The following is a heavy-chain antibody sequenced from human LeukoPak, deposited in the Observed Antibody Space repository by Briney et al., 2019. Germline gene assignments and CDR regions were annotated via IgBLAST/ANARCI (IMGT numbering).Heavy chain of an antibody. CDR1: GFTFSSQS. V-gene: IGHV3-21*06. Sequence: PGGSLRLSCAASGFTFSSQSMNWVRQAPGKGLEWVSSISGSGTYIYYADSMKGRFTISRDNAKNSLYLQMNSLRAEDTAVYYCARYIGAGEVLRRPLDYWGQGTLVTVSS. CDR2: ISGSGTYI. J-gene: IGHJ4*02. CDR3: ARYIGAGEVLRRPLDY. D-gene: IGHD3-10*01.